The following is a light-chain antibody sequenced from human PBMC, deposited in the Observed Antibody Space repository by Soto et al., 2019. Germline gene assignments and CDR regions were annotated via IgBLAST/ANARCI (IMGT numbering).Light chain of an antibody. Sequence: ILLTQSPGTLSLSPGERATLSCRASQSVSSSYLAWYQQKPGHAPSLLIYGASSRATGIPDRLSGSGSGTDFTLTINRLEPEDFAVYYCQQYGSSETFGQGTKVDIK. V-gene: IGKV3-20*01. CDR2: GAS. CDR3: QQYGSSET. CDR1: QSVSSSY. J-gene: IGKJ2*01.